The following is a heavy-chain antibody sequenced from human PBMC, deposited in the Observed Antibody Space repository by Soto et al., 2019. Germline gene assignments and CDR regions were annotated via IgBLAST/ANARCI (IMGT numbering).Heavy chain of an antibody. Sequence: QVQLVESGGGVVQPGRSLRLSCTASGFTFSSYGMHWVRQAPGKGLEWVAVISYDGSDKFYADSVKGRFTISRDNSKNTLYLQMNSLRAEDRAVYYCAKYWDAFDIWGQGTMVTVSS. CDR2: ISYDGSDK. J-gene: IGHJ3*02. CDR1: GFTFSSYG. D-gene: IGHD2-15*01. V-gene: IGHV3-30*18. CDR3: AKYWDAFDI.